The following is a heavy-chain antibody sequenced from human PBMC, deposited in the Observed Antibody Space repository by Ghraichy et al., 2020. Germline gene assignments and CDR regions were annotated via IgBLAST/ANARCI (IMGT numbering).Heavy chain of an antibody. CDR2: INHDGST. CDR3: ARSHYYGSGAYSP. J-gene: IGHJ5*02. Sequence: SETLSLTCAVSGGSFSGYYWSWIRQSPGKGLEWIGEINHDGSTNYNPSHKSRVTISVDTSKKMFSLKLTSMTAADTAVYYCARSHYYGSGAYSPWGQGTLVTVSS. CDR1: GGSFSGYY. V-gene: IGHV4-34*01. D-gene: IGHD3-10*01.